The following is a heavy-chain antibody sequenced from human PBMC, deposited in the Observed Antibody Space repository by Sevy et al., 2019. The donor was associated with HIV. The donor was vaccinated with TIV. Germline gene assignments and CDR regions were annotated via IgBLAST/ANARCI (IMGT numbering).Heavy chain of an antibody. CDR2: IYYTGST. CDR1: GGSISAYY. V-gene: IGHV4-59*01. CDR3: TRAPPVRSGDDSLNWFDP. J-gene: IGHJ5*02. D-gene: IGHD5-12*01. Sequence: SETLSLSCTVSGGSISAYYWSWIRQPPGKALEYIGYIYYTGSTNYNPSLENRVSMSVDTSKNQFSLKLNSVTAADTAVYYCTRAPPVRSGDDSLNWFDPWGQGTLVTVSS.